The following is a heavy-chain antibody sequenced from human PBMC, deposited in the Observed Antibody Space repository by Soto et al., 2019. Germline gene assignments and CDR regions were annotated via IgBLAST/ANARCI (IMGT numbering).Heavy chain of an antibody. V-gene: IGHV3-23*01. Sequence: GGSLRLSCATSGFSFSNYAMSWVRQAPGKGLEWVAAITSVGDTYYVDSLKGRCTIARDNSKNTLYLQMNSLRAEDTAPYYCARALIDYSNSCFDYCGQGTLVTVSS. D-gene: IGHD4-4*01. CDR3: ARALIDYSNSCFDY. CDR2: ITSVGDT. CDR1: GFSFSNYA. J-gene: IGHJ4*02.